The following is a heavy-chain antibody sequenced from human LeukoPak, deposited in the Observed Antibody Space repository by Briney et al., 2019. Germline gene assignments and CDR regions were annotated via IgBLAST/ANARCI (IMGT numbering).Heavy chain of an antibody. V-gene: IGHV4-30-2*01. J-gene: IGHJ4*02. D-gene: IGHD3-22*01. CDR2: IYHSGST. Sequence: PSQTLSLTCTVSGGSISSGGYYWSWIRQPPGKGLEWIGYIYHSGSTYYNPSLKSRVTISVDRSKNQFSLKLSSVTAADTAVYYCARDYYDSSGPVDYWGQGTLVTVSS. CDR3: ARDYYDSSGPVDY. CDR1: GGSISSGGYY.